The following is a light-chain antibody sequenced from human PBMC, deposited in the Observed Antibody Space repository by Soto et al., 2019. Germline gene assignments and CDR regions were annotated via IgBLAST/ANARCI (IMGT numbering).Light chain of an antibody. CDR1: QSVSNS. Sequence: EIVMTQSPATLSVSPGERATLSCRASQSVSNSLAWHQQKPGQGPRLLIYGASTRATGIPARFSGSGSGTDLPLTISSRQSEDVAVYSCQQDSKWPWTFGQGTKVEI. CDR3: QQDSKWPWT. V-gene: IGKV3-15*01. J-gene: IGKJ1*01. CDR2: GAS.